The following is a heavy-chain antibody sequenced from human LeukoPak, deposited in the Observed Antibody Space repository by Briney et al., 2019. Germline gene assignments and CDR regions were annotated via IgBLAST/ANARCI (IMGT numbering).Heavy chain of an antibody. V-gene: IGHV3-20*04. J-gene: IGHJ4*02. CDR2: INWNGGNT. Sequence: GGSLRLSCAASGFIFDDYGMSWVRHGPGKGLEWVSGINWNGGNTDYADSVKGRFTISRDNAKNSLYLQMNSLTAEDTALYYCARGYGSGTYVVFDYWGQGTLVTVSA. CDR3: ARGYGSGTYVVFDY. CDR1: GFIFDDYG. D-gene: IGHD3-10*01.